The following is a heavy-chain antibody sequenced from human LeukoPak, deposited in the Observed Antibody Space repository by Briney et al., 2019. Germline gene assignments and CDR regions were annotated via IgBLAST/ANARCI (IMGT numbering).Heavy chain of an antibody. J-gene: IGHJ4*02. CDR2: IKSKTDGGTT. D-gene: IGHD3-3*01. CDR3: TTSQGDSSNFCHFDY. CDR1: GFRFSDYW. V-gene: IGHV3-15*01. Sequence: GGSLRLSCVGSGFRFSDYWMTWVRQAPGKGLEWVCRIKSKTDGGTTAYAAPVKGRFTISIDESINTPYLQMNSLKTEDTAVFYCTTSQGDSSNFCHFDYWGQGTLVTVSS.